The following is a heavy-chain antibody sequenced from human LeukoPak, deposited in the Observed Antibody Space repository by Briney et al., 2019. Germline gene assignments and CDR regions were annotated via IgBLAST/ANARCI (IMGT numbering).Heavy chain of an antibody. CDR2: ISGSGGST. Sequence: SGGSLRLSCAASGFTFSSYAMSWVRQAPGKGLEWVSAISGSGGSTYYADSVKGRFTISRDNSKNTLCLQMNSLRAEDTAVYYCAKMPANPPSYYYDSSGSYYFDYWGQGTLVTVSS. CDR3: AKMPANPPSYYYDSSGSYYFDY. D-gene: IGHD3-22*01. CDR1: GFTFSSYA. V-gene: IGHV3-23*01. J-gene: IGHJ4*02.